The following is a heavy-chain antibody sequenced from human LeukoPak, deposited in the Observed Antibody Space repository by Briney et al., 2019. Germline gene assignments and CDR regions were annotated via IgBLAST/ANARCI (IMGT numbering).Heavy chain of an antibody. J-gene: IGHJ4*02. CDR1: GDSISSRASF. D-gene: IGHD5-24*01. Sequence: PSETLSLTCTVSGDSISSRASFWGWVRQPPGKGLQWIGSIRYSGPTYYNPSLKSRVTIPVDTSKNQFSLKLSSVTAADTAVYYCVRHEEEDGYNAKTFDYWGQGTLVTVFS. V-gene: IGHV4-39*01. CDR3: VRHEEEDGYNAKTFDY. CDR2: IRYSGPT.